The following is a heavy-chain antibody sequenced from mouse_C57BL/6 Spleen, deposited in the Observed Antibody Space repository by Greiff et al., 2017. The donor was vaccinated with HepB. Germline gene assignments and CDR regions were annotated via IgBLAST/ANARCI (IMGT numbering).Heavy chain of an antibody. CDR3: ARKWLLPHYAMDY. V-gene: IGHV5-17*01. D-gene: IGHD2-3*01. CDR2: ISSGSSTI. Sequence: EVQRVESGGGLVKPGGSLKLSCAASGFTFSDYGMHWVRQAPEKGLEWVAYISSGSSTIYYADTVKGRFTISRDNAKNTLFLQMTSLRSEDTAMYYCARKWLLPHYAMDYWGQRTSVTVSS. CDR1: GFTFSDYG. J-gene: IGHJ4*01.